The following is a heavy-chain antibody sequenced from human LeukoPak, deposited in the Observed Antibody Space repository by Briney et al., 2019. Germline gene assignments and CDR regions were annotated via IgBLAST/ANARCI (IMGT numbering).Heavy chain of an antibody. Sequence: ASVKVSCKASGYTFSSYDINWVRQATGQGLEWMGYMNPGSGNTGYAQNFQGRVTLTVNTSITTAYMELSSLRPEDTAVYYCVRELRRDKYWGQGTLVTVSS. J-gene: IGHJ4*02. V-gene: IGHV1-8*01. CDR3: VRELRRDKY. D-gene: IGHD1-1*01. CDR1: GYTFSSYD. CDR2: MNPGSGNT.